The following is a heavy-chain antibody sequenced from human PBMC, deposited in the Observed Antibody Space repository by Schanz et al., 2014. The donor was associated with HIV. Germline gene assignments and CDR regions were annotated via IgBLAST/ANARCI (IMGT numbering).Heavy chain of an antibody. D-gene: IGHD3-22*01. Sequence: QLQLVQSGAGVKKPGTSVKVSCKASGGTFSNYAISWVRQAPGQGLEWMGGIIPIFGTTNYAQKFQGRVTITADKSTRTAYMELSSLRFEDTAVYXXASHGXXITMIVVVNGGYYGMXVWGQGTTVTVSS. CDR2: IIPIFGTT. J-gene: IGHJ6*02. CDR1: GGTFSNYA. CDR3: ASHGXXITMIVVVNGGYYGMXV. V-gene: IGHV1-69*06.